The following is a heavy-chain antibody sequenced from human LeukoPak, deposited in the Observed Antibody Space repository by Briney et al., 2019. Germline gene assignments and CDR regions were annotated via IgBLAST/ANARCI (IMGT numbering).Heavy chain of an antibody. CDR3: ARGGERYYFDS. J-gene: IGHJ4*02. CDR1: GFTFSSYG. Sequence: PGGSLRLSCAASGFTFSSYGMHWVRQAPVKGLEWVAVIWYDGSNKYYGDSVKGRFTISRDNSKNTLYLQMNSLRAEDTAVYYCARGGERYYFDSWGQGTLVTVS. D-gene: IGHD5-12*01. V-gene: IGHV3-33*01. CDR2: IWYDGSNK.